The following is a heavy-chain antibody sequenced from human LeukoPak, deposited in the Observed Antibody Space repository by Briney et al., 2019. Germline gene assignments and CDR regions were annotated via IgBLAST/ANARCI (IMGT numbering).Heavy chain of an antibody. CDR1: GFTFSSYA. Sequence: GGSLRLSCAASGFTFSSYAMSWVRQAPGKGLEWVSAISGSGGSTYYADSVKGRFTISRDNAKNSLYLQMNSLRAEDTAVYYCARDKYYYDSSGLSTYETGAFDIWGQGTMVTVSS. J-gene: IGHJ3*02. CDR2: ISGSGGST. CDR3: ARDKYYYDSSGLSTYETGAFDI. D-gene: IGHD3-22*01. V-gene: IGHV3-23*01.